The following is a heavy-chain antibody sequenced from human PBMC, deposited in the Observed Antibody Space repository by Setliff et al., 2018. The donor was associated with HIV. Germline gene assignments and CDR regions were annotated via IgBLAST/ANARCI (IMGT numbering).Heavy chain of an antibody. CDR2: IRFDGKND. V-gene: IGHV3-30*02. CDR1: GFTFSSYG. Sequence: LRLSCAASGFTFSSYGMHWVRQAPGKGLEWVAFIRFDGKNDYYADFVKGRFAISRDNSKNTLYLQMNSLRPEDTAVYYCAKEKHSSGYLDYWGQGTLVTVSS. CDR3: AKEKHSSGYLDY. J-gene: IGHJ4*02. D-gene: IGHD3-22*01.